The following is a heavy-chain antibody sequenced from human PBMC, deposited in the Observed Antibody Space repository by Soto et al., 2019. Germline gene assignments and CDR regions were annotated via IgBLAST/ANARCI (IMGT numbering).Heavy chain of an antibody. V-gene: IGHV4-34*10. Sequence: PSETLSLTCAVYGGSVNGYYWNWIRQPPGKGLEWIGEINHTGGTHYNQSLKSRVTMLVETSKHQLSLRLTSVNAADTAIYYCATRITVFGLLIPPFDPWGQGTQVTVS. CDR3: ATRITVFGLLIPPFDP. CDR1: GGSVNGYY. J-gene: IGHJ5*02. D-gene: IGHD3-3*01. CDR2: INHTGGT.